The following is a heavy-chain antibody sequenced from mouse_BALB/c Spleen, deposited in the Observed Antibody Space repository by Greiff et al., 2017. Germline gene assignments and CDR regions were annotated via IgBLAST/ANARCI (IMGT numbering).Heavy chain of an antibody. D-gene: IGHD1-1*01. Sequence: EVKLMESGPSLVKPSQTLSLTCSVTGDSITSGYWNWIRKFPGNKLEYMGYISYSGSTYYNPSLKSRISITRDTSKNQYYLQLNSVTTEDTATYYCARDYGSSYRYFDVWGAGTTVTVSS. CDR3: ARDYGSSYRYFDV. V-gene: IGHV3-8*02. CDR2: ISYSGST. J-gene: IGHJ1*01. CDR1: GDSITSGY.